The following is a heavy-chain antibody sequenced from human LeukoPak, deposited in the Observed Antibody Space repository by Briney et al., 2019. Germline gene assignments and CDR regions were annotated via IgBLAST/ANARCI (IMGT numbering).Heavy chain of an antibody. CDR2: ISYDGSNK. CDR1: GFTFSSYG. V-gene: IGHV3-30*18. D-gene: IGHD3-10*01. CDR3: AKKGSEDV. Sequence: GGSLRLSCAASGFTFSSYGMHWVRQAPGKGLEWVAVISYDGSNKYYADSVKGRFTISRDNSKNTLYLQMNSLRAEDTAVYYCAKKGSEDVWGQGTTVTVSS. J-gene: IGHJ6*02.